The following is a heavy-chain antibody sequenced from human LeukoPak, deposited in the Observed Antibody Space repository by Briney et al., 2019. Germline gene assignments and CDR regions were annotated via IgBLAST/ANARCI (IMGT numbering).Heavy chain of an antibody. CDR2: INHSGST. D-gene: IGHD7-27*01. V-gene: IGHV4-34*01. J-gene: IGHJ4*02. CDR1: GGSFSGYY. Sequence: SETLSLTCAVYGGSFSGYYWSWIRQPPGKGLEWIGEINHSGSTNYNPSLKSRVTISVDTSKNQFSLKLSSVTAADTAVYYCARDNWGSHYWGQGTLVTVSS. CDR3: ARDNWGSHY.